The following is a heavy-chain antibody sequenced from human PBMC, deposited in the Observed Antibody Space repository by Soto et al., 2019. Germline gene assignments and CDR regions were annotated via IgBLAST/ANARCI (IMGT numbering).Heavy chain of an antibody. D-gene: IGHD6-6*01. CDR1: GGSVSSGDFY. J-gene: IGHJ3*02. CDR3: ARRTFGSSRSFDI. V-gene: IGHV4-61*08. Sequence: PSETLSLTCTVSGGSVSSGDFYWSWIRQPPGKGLEWLGNIYYSGSTNYNPSLKSRATISVDTSKNQLSLKVSSVTAADTAVYYCARRTFGSSRSFDIWGQGTMVTVSS. CDR2: IYYSGST.